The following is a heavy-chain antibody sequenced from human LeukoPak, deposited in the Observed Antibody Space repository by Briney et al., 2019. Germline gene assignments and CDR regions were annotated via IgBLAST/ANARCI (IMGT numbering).Heavy chain of an antibody. J-gene: IGHJ3*02. V-gene: IGHV3-23*01. Sequence: GGSLRLSCAASGFTFNSYAMSWVRQAPGKGLEWVSAISGSGGSTYYADSVKGRFTISRDNSKNTLYLQMNSLRAEDTAVYYCTSHTGTGDAFRPFHIWGQGTMVTVSS. CDR2: ISGSGGST. D-gene: IGHD2-21*02. CDR3: TSHTGTGDAFRPFHI. CDR1: GFTFNSYA.